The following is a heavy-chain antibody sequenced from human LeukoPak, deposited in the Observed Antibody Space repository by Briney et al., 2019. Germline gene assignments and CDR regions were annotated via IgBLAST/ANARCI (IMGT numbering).Heavy chain of an antibody. CDR3: ARGSGSYYSYFDY. D-gene: IGHD1-26*01. CDR1: GFTFSSYW. Sequence: GGSLRHSCAASGFTFSSYWMSWVRQAPGKGLEWVANIKQDGSEKYYVDSVKGRFTISRDNAKNSLYLQMNSLRAEDTAVYYCARGSGSYYSYFDYWGQGTLVTVSS. CDR2: IKQDGSEK. J-gene: IGHJ4*02. V-gene: IGHV3-7*04.